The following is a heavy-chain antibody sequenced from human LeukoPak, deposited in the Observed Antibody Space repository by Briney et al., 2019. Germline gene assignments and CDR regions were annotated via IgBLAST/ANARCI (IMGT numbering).Heavy chain of an antibody. Sequence: SETLSLTCTVSGGSISSYYWSWIRQPPGKGLEWIGYIYYSGSTNYNPSLKSRVTISVDTSKNQFSLKLSSVTAADTAVYYCAASPRDDFWSGYSSYYFDYWGQGTLVTVSS. V-gene: IGHV4-59*01. D-gene: IGHD3-3*01. CDR3: AASPRDDFWSGYSSYYFDY. J-gene: IGHJ4*02. CDR1: GGSISSYY. CDR2: IYYSGST.